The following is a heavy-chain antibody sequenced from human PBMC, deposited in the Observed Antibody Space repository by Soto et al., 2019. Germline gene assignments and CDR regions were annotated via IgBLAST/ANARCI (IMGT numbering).Heavy chain of an antibody. CDR1: GGTLSNHT. Sequence: QVQLVQSGAEVKKPGSSVKVSCEASGGTLSNHTISWVRQAPGQGLEWMGRIIPLLGIARYAQKFEGSLTITADKFTNTADRELSSLRSADTAIYYCARDQYLGTSRWSSWFDPWGQGTLVTVSS. CDR3: ARDQYLGTSRWSSWFDP. D-gene: IGHD6-13*01. J-gene: IGHJ5*02. V-gene: IGHV1-69*08. CDR2: IIPLLGIA.